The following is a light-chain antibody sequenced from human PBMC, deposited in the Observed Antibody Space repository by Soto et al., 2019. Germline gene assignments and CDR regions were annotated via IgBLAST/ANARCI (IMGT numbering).Light chain of an antibody. CDR1: SSDIGGHNY. Sequence: ALTQPASVSGSPGQSITFSCTGTSSDIGGHNYVSWYQQHPGKAPKLIIYEVTKRPSGVSNRLSGSKSGNTAPLTISGLQAEDEADYYCASYTNSPALVFGTGTKVTVL. CDR2: EVT. J-gene: IGLJ1*01. CDR3: ASYTNSPALV. V-gene: IGLV2-14*01.